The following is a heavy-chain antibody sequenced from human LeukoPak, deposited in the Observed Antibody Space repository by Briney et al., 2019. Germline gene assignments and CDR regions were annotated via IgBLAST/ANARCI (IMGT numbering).Heavy chain of an antibody. CDR3: ARALPHRRLMDTTMNQHWFDP. V-gene: IGHV1-46*01. CDR2: INPSGGRT. Sequence: GASVKVSCKASGYILTSYYMHWVRQAPGQGLERMGLINPSGGRTNYAQKFQGRLTMTRDMSTSTVYMELSSLRSEDTAVYYCARALPHRRLMDTTMNQHWFDPWGQGTLVTVSS. D-gene: IGHD5-18*01. J-gene: IGHJ5*02. CDR1: GYILTSYY.